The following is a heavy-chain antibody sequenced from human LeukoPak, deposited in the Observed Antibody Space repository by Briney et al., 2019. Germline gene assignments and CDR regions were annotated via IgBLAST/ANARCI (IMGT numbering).Heavy chain of an antibody. V-gene: IGHV3-48*01. CDR3: AIAPRGYDILTGYYMDV. D-gene: IGHD3-9*01. J-gene: IGHJ6*03. CDR1: GFTFSSYS. Sequence: GGSLRLTCAASGFTFSSYSMNWVRQAPGKGLEWVSYISSSSSTIYYADSAKGRFTISRDNAKNSLYLQMNSLRADDTAVYYCAIAPRGYDILTGYYMDVWGKGTTVSVSS. CDR2: ISSSSSTI.